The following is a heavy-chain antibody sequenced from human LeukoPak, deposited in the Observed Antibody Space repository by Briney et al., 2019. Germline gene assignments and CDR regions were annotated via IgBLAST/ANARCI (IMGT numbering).Heavy chain of an antibody. D-gene: IGHD2-21*02. V-gene: IGHV3-21*01. CDR1: GFTFSSYA. J-gene: IGHJ3*02. Sequence: GGSLRLSCAASGFTFSSYAMSWVRQAPGKGLEWVSSISSSSSYIYYADSVKGRFTISRDNVKNSLYLQMNSLRAEDTAVYYCARDLRIRLTDAFDIWGQGTMVTVSS. CDR2: ISSSSSYI. CDR3: ARDLRIRLTDAFDI.